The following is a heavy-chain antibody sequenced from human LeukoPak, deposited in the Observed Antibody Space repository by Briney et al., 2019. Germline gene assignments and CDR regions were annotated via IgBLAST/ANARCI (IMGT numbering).Heavy chain of an antibody. J-gene: IGHJ4*02. D-gene: IGHD3-9*01. Sequence: GGSLRLSCAASGFTFSSYWMNWVRQAPGKGLEWVANINGDGRDKHYVGSVRGRFTISRDNADNAPYLQMNSLRGDDTALYYCARGVDSAIDWWGQGTLVTVSS. CDR2: INGDGRDK. V-gene: IGHV3-7*01. CDR1: GFTFSSYW. CDR3: ARGVDSAIDW.